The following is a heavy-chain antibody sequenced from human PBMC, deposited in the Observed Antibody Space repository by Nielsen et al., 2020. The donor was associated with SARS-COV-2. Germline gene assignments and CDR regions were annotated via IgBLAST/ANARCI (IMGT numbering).Heavy chain of an antibody. CDR2: IWYDGSNK. J-gene: IGHJ4*02. V-gene: IGHV3-33*01. CDR3: ASTQLNDYGGNSFDY. Sequence: GKSLKISCAASGFTFSSYGMHWVRQAPGKGLEWVAVIWYDGSNKYYADSVKGRFTISRDNSKNTLYLQMNSLRAEDTAVYYCASTQLNDYGGNSFDYWGQGTLVTVSS. D-gene: IGHD4-23*01. CDR1: GFTFSSYG.